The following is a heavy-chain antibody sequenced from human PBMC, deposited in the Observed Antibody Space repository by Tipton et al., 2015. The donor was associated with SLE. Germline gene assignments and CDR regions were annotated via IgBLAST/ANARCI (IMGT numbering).Heavy chain of an antibody. D-gene: IGHD6-13*01. CDR2: IYYSGTT. CDR1: GGSISSRNYY. V-gene: IGHV4-39*01. CDR3: ARREGLAAAVDY. Sequence: LRLSCTVSGGSISSRNYYWGWIRQPPGKGLEWIGCIYYSGTTYYNPSLKSRVTISVDTSKNQFSLKLNSVTAADTAVYYCARREGLAAAVDYWGQGTLAAVSS. J-gene: IGHJ4*02.